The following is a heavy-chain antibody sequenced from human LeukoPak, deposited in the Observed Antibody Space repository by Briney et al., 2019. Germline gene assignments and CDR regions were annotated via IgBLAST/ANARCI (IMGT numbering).Heavy chain of an antibody. Sequence: GASVKVSCKASGYTFTAHYMHWGRQAPGQGPEWMGRINPNNGDTKFAQTFQGRVTMTRDTSINTAYMELSRLRSKDTAIHYCARDSIFRSTYSLAFDYWGRGTLVIVS. CDR2: INPNNGDT. D-gene: IGHD5-18*01. CDR1: GYTFTAHY. J-gene: IGHJ4*02. CDR3: ARDSIFRSTYSLAFDY. V-gene: IGHV1-2*06.